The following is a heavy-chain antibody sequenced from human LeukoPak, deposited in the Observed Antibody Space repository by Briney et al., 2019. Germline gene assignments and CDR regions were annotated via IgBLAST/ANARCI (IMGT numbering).Heavy chain of an antibody. Sequence: GGSLKLSCAASGFTFSGSVIQWVRQASGKGLEWVGLIRSKVNNYATAYAASVKGRFTISRDDSQNTAYLQMNSLKTEDTTIYYCSTVAVPGTPDYWGQGALVTVSS. CDR2: IRSKVNNYAT. CDR3: STVAVPGTPDY. V-gene: IGHV3-73*01. CDR1: GFTFSGSV. J-gene: IGHJ4*02. D-gene: IGHD6-19*01.